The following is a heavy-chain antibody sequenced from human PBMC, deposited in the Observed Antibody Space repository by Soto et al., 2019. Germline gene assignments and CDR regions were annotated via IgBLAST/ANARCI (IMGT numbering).Heavy chain of an antibody. CDR2: IYYSGST. CDR3: AAEAMVRGVIIGFDP. V-gene: IGHV4-59*08. Sequence: PSETLSLTCTVSGGSISSYYWSWIRQPPGKGLEWIGYIYYSGSTNYNPSLKSRVTISVDTSKNQFSLKLSSVTAADTAVYYCAAEAMVRGVIIGFDPWGQGTLVTVSS. CDR1: GGSISSYY. J-gene: IGHJ5*02. D-gene: IGHD3-10*01.